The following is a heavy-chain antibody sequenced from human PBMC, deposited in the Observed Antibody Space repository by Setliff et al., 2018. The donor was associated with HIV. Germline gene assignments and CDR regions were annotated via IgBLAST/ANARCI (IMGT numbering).Heavy chain of an antibody. CDR1: GYIFSSYN. CDR3: ARDQGTYCSGGSCYFHYYFDS. V-gene: IGHV1-46*01. J-gene: IGHJ4*02. D-gene: IGHD2-15*01. CDR2: MNPSGGST. Sequence: ASVKVSCKASGYIFSSYNMHWVRQAPGQGLEWMGMMNPSGGSTSYAQKFQGRVSVTRDTSTSTVYLELSSLKSEDTALYYCARDQGTYCSGGSCYFHYYFDSWDQGTLVTVPQ.